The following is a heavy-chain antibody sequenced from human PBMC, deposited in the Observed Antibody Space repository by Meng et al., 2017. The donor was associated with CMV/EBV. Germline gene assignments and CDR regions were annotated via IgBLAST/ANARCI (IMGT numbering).Heavy chain of an antibody. V-gene: IGHV3-30*04. J-gene: IGHJ4*02. CDR2: ISYDGSNE. CDR3: ARTRDVLRFLEWLLPIDY. D-gene: IGHD3-3*01. Sequence: GESLKISCAASGFTFSTYAMHWVRQAPGKGLEWVAVISYDGSNEYYADSVKGRFTISRDNSKNTLYLQMNSLRAEDTAVYYCARTRDVLRFLEWLLPIDYWGQGTLVTV. CDR1: GFTFSTYA.